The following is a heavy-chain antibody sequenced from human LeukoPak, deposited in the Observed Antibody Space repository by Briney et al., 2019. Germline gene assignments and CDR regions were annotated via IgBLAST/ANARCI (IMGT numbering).Heavy chain of an antibody. D-gene: IGHD4-11*01. CDR3: AAGGTVTTFDY. CDR1: GGSFSGYY. V-gene: IGHV4-34*01. J-gene: IGHJ4*02. Sequence: PSETPSLTCAVYGGSFSGYYWSWIRQPPGKGLEWIGEINHSGSTNYNPSLKSRVTISVDTSKNQFSLKLSSVTAADTAVYYCAAGGTVTTFDYWGQGTLVTVSS. CDR2: INHSGST.